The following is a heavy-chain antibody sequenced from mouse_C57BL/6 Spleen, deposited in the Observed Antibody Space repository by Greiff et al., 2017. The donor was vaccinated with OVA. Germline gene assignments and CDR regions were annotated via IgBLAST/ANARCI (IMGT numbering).Heavy chain of an antibody. CDR3: ARQDYGSSYDYAMDY. Sequence: EVQVVESGGGLVQPGGSLKLSCAASGFTFSDYYMYWVRQTPEKRLEWVAYISNGGGSTYYPDTVKGRFTISRDNAKNTLYLQMSRLKSEDTAMYYCARQDYGSSYDYAMDYWGQGTSGTVSS. CDR1: GFTFSDYY. CDR2: ISNGGGST. V-gene: IGHV5-12*01. D-gene: IGHD1-1*01. J-gene: IGHJ4*01.